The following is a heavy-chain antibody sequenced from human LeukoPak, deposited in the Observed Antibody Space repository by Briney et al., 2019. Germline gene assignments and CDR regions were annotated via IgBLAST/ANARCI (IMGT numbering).Heavy chain of an antibody. CDR1: GFIFSNYG. V-gene: IGHV3-30*02. D-gene: IGHD3-10*01. CDR2: IWYDGSKT. CDR3: AKDTRYHGSGTYATAAFDI. Sequence: GGSLRLSCAASGFIFSNYGMHWVRQAPGEGPEWVAIIWYDGSKTYYADSVKGRFTISRDNSKNTLYVQMNSLRIEDAAVYYCAKDTRYHGSGTYATAAFDIWGQGTMVTVSS. J-gene: IGHJ3*02.